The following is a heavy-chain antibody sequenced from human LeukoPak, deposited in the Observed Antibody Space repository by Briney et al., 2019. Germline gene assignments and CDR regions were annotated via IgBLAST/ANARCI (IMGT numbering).Heavy chain of an antibody. Sequence: GGSLRLSCAASEFTFSSYAMSWVRQAPGKGPEWVSAISGRGANTYYADSVKGRFTISRDNSKNTLYLQMNSLRAEDTALYYCAKATKVFGVLIPLDYWGQGTLVTVSS. CDR1: EFTFSSYA. J-gene: IGHJ4*02. CDR2: ISGRGANT. D-gene: IGHD3-3*01. CDR3: AKATKVFGVLIPLDY. V-gene: IGHV3-23*01.